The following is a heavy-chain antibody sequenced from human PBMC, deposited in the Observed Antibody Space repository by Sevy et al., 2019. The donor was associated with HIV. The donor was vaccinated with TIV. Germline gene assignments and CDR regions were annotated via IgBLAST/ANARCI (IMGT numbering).Heavy chain of an antibody. V-gene: IGHV3-30*04. CDR2: ISDDGSNK. CDR3: AREGYSSGWYGGFDY. D-gene: IGHD6-19*01. Sequence: GGSLRLSCAASGFTFSSYAMHWVRQAPGKGLEWVAVISDDGSNKYYADSVKGRFTISRDNSKNTLYLQMNSLRAEDTAVYYCAREGYSSGWYGGFDYWGQGTLVTVSS. CDR1: GFTFSSYA. J-gene: IGHJ4*02.